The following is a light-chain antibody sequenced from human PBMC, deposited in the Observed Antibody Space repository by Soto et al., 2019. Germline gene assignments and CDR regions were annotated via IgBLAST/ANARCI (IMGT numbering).Light chain of an antibody. J-gene: IGKJ1*01. CDR3: QQYHNYWT. Sequence: DIQMTQSPSTLSASVGDRVTITCRASQSISTWLAWYQQKPGKAPKLLISKASTLQSGVPLRFSGSGSGTEFTLTISRLQSDDFATYYCQQYHNYWTFGQGTKVDIK. V-gene: IGKV1-5*03. CDR1: QSISTW. CDR2: KAS.